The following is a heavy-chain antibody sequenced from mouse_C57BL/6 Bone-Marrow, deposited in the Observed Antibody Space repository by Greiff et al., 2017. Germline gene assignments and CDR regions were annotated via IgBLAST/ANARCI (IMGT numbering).Heavy chain of an antibody. J-gene: IGHJ3*01. CDR2: INPNNGGT. D-gene: IGHD2-5*01. CDR3: ARWPPRSNYPSWFAY. Sequence: VQLQQSGPELVKPGASVKMSCKASGYTFTDYNMHWVKQSHGKSLEWIGYINPNNGGTSYNQKFKGKATLTVNKSSSTAYMERRSLTSEDSAVYYCARWPPRSNYPSWFAYWGQGTLVTVSA. CDR1: GYTFTDYN. V-gene: IGHV1-22*01.